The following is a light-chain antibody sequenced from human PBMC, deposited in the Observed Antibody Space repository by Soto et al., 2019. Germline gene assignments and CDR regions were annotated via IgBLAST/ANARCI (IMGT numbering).Light chain of an antibody. J-gene: IGKJ1*01. CDR2: AAS. CDR1: QGISSY. Sequence: AIRMTQSPSSLSASTGDRVTITCRASQGISSYLAWYQQKPGKAPKLLIYAASTLQSGVPSRFSGSGSGTDFTLTISCLQSEAFATYYCQQYYSYPRTFRQGTKVEIK. CDR3: QQYYSYPRT. V-gene: IGKV1-8*01.